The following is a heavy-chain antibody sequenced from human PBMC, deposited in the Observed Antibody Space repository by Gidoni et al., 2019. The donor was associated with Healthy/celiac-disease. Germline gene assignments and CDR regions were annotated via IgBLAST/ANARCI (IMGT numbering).Heavy chain of an antibody. V-gene: IGHV1-2*02. CDR2: INPNSGGT. CDR1: GYHFTGYY. Sequence: QAKLVQPGAEAKKPGASVKVSCKASGYHFTGYYMHWVRQATGQGLEWMGWINPNSGGTNYAQKFQGRVTMTRDTSISTADMELSRLRSDDTAVYYCARDYENSSGWFYYYGMDVWGKGTTVTVSS. D-gene: IGHD6-19*01. J-gene: IGHJ6*04. CDR3: ARDYENSSGWFYYYGMDV.